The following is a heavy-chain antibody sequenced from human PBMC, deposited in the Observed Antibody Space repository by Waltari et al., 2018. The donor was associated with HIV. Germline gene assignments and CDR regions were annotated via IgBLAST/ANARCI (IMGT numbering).Heavy chain of an antibody. Sequence: QLQLQESGPGLVKPSETLSLTCTVSGGSISSSSYYWGWIRQPPGKGLEWIGSIYYSGSTYYNPSLKSRVTISVDTSKNQFSLKLSSVTAADTAVYYCARVDRGRYGHQLLGGGFDYWGQGTLVTVSS. D-gene: IGHD2-2*01. CDR1: GGSISSSSYY. V-gene: IGHV4-39*07. CDR3: ARVDRGRYGHQLLGGGFDY. CDR2: IYYSGST. J-gene: IGHJ4*02.